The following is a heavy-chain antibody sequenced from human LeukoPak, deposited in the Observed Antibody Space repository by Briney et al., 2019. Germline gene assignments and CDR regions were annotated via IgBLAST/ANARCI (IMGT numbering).Heavy chain of an antibody. CDR1: GFTFDDYA. Sequence: PGGSLRLSCAASGFTFDDYAMHWVRQAPGKGLEWVSGISWNSGSIGYADSVKGRFTISRDNAKNSLYLQMNSLRAEDTALYYCAKDLSSWYSSSWFYYYYGMDVWGQGTTVTVSS. CDR3: AKDLSSWYSSSWFYYYYGMDV. V-gene: IGHV3-9*01. D-gene: IGHD6-13*01. CDR2: ISWNSGSI. J-gene: IGHJ6*02.